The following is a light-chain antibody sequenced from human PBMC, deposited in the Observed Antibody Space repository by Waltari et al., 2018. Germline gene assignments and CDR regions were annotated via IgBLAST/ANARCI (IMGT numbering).Light chain of an antibody. V-gene: IGKV2-28*01. Sequence: DIVVTQSPLSLPVTPGEPASISCRSSKSLLHRNGHNYLDWYLQKPGQSPQLLIYLGSNRASGVPDRFSGSVSGTDFTLRISRVEAEDVGVYYCMQSLQTLWTFGPGTKVEIK. CDR3: MQSLQTLWT. J-gene: IGKJ1*01. CDR1: KSLLHRNGHNY. CDR2: LGS.